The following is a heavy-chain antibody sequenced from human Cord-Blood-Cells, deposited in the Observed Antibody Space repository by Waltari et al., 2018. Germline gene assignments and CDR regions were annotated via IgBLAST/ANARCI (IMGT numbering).Heavy chain of an antibody. J-gene: IGHJ6*02. Sequence: EVQLVESGGGLVQPGGSLRLSCAASGFTFSSYPMSWSRQASGMGLEWVSAISGSGGSTYYADSVKGRFTISRDNSKNTLYLQMNSLRAEDTAVYYCAKDTDIVVVVAAIPVGGMDVWGQGTTVTVSS. CDR1: GFTFSSYP. D-gene: IGHD2-15*01. CDR3: AKDTDIVVVVAAIPVGGMDV. V-gene: IGHV3-23*04. CDR2: ISGSGGST.